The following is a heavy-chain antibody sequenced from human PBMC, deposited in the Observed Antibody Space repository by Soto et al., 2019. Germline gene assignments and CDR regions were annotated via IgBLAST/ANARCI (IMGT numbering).Heavy chain of an antibody. D-gene: IGHD6-13*01. J-gene: IGHJ5*02. V-gene: IGHV4-4*02. CDR3: ARACCAAAGTVGNWFDP. CDR1: GGSISSSNW. CDR2: IYHSGST. Sequence: QVQLQESGPGLVKPSGTLSLTCAVSGGSISSSNWWSWVRQPPGKGLEWIGEIYHSGSTNYNPSLKRRVTISVEKSKNQLSLKLGSVTAADTAVYYCARACCAAAGTVGNWFDPWGQGTLVTVSS.